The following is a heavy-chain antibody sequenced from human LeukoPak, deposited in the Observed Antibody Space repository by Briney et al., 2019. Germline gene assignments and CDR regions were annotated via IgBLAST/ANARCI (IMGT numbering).Heavy chain of an antibody. J-gene: IGHJ4*02. Sequence: SVKVSCKASGGTFSSYAISWVRQAPGQGLEWMGRIIPIFGTTYYAQKFQGRVTITTDESTSTAYMELSSLRSEDTAVYYCARGASTLAADGNLEYFDYWGQGTLVTVSS. CDR1: GGTFSSYA. D-gene: IGHD6-13*01. CDR3: ARGASTLAADGNLEYFDY. V-gene: IGHV1-69*05. CDR2: IIPIFGTT.